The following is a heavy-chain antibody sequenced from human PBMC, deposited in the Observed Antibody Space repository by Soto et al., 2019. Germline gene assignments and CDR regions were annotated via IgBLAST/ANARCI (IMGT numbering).Heavy chain of an antibody. Sequence: SDTCTVSDGWINSGGFYRSRKSQHPGKGLEWIGYIYYSGSTYYNPSLKSRVIISVDTSKNQFSLRLRSVTAADTAVYYCARAASFYYNNTGYYHFDYWGQGSPVTVSS. CDR1: DGWINSGGFY. V-gene: IGHV4-31*03. J-gene: IGHJ4*02. CDR2: IYYSGST. D-gene: IGHD3-22*01. CDR3: ARAASFYYNNTGYYHFDY.